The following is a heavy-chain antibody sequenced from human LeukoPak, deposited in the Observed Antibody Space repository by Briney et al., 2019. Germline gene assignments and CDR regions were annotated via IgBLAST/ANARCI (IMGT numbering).Heavy chain of an antibody. D-gene: IGHD5-18*01. CDR2: IYYSGST. CDR3: ARALWLNYYYMDV. Sequence: SETLSLTCTVSGGSIRSYYWSWIRQPPGKGLEWIGYIYYSGSTNYNPSLKSRVTISVDTSKNQFSLKLSSVTAADTAVYYCARALWLNYYYMDVWGKGTTVTISS. CDR1: GGSIRSYY. V-gene: IGHV4-59*01. J-gene: IGHJ6*03.